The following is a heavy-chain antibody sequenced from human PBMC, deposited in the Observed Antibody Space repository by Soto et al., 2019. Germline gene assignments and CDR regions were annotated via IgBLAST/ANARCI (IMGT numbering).Heavy chain of an antibody. D-gene: IGHD3-3*01. J-gene: IGHJ6*03. CDR2: FDPEDGET. Sequence: ASVKVSCKVSGYTLTELSMHWVRQAPGKGLEWMGGFDPEDGETIYAQKFQGRVTMTEDTSTDTAYMGLSSLRSEDTAVYYCATVSTIFVVATINYYYYMDVWGKGTTVTVSS. V-gene: IGHV1-24*01. CDR3: ATVSTIFVVATINYYYYMDV. CDR1: GYTLTELS.